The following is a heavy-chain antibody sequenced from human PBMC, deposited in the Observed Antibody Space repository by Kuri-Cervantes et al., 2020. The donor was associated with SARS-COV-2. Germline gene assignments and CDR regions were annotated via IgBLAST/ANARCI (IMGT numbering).Heavy chain of an antibody. CDR3: ARVPQEGAAITGYYYYGMDV. D-gene: IGHD5-24*01. CDR1: GFTFSSYW. CDR2: INSDGSST. J-gene: IGHJ6*02. V-gene: IGHV3-74*01. Sequence: GESLKISCAASGFTFSSYWMHWVRQAPGKGLVWVSRINSDGSSTSYADSVKGRFTISRDNAKNTLYLQMNSLRAEDTAVYYCARVPQEGAAITGYYYYGMDVWGQGTTVTVSS.